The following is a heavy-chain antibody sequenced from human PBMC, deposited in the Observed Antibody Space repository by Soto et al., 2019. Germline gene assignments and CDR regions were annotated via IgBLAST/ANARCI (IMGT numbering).Heavy chain of an antibody. J-gene: IGHJ4*02. V-gene: IGHV3-48*01. CDR3: AKGDIAAAGTPYCFDY. D-gene: IGHD6-13*01. CDR2: ISRSSSTI. CDR1: GFTLSRYS. Sequence: AGGSLRLSCVASGFTLSRYSMNWVRQAPGKGLEWVSYISRSSSTIYYADSVKGRFTISRDNSKNTLYLQMNSLRAEDTAVYYCAKGDIAAAGTPYCFDYWGQGTLVTVSS.